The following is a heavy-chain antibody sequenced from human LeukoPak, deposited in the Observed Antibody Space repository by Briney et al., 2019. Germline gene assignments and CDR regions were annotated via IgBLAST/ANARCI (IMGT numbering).Heavy chain of an antibody. CDR2: INNDGSNT. V-gene: IGHV3-74*01. CDR3: ARGGYNHGFDI. D-gene: IGHD5-24*01. CDR1: GFTFSSYW. Sequence: GGSLRLSCAASGFTFSSYWMYWVRQAPGKGLVWVSRINNDGSNTIYADSVKGRFTISRDNAKNTLYLQMNSLRAEDTAVYYCARGGYNHGFDIWGQGTMVTVSS. J-gene: IGHJ3*02.